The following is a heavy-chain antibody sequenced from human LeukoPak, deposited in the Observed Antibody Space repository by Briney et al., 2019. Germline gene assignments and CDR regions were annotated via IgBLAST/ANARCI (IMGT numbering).Heavy chain of an antibody. CDR1: GVTFSSDG. V-gene: IGHV3-30*18. D-gene: IGHD3-10*01. CDR2: ISYDGSNK. Sequence: GRAPRLSCAAPGVTFSSDGMHWGRQAPRQGGGGVGVISYDGSNKYYADSVKGRFTISRDNSKNTLYLQMNSLRAEDTAVYYCAKDRRKGTLLYYFDYWGQGTLVTVSS. CDR3: AKDRRKGTLLYYFDY. J-gene: IGHJ4*02.